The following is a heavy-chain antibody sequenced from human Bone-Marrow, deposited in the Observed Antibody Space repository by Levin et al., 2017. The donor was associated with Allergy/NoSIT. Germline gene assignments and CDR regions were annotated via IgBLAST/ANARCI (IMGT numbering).Heavy chain of an antibody. CDR2: ISYIGRND. V-gene: IGHV3-30*04. CDR1: GFTFSSYA. D-gene: IGHD3-3*01. J-gene: IGHJ6*02. CDR3: ARPRYDVGSGYRLQGDYSYGMDV. Sequence: GGSLRLSCVGSGFTFSSYAMNWVRQAPGKGLEWVALISYIGRNDFYADSVKGRFTISKDNSKNTVYLQMNSLRIEDTAVYYCARPRYDVGSGYRLQGDYSYGMDVWGQGTTVRVS.